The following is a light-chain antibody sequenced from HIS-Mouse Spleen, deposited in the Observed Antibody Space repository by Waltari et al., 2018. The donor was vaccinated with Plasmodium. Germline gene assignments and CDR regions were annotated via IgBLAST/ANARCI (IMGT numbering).Light chain of an antibody. Sequence: DIQITQSPSSLSASVGDRVTITCRASQSISSYLNWYQQKPGKAPKLLIDAASRLQSGVPSRFSGSGSGTDFTHTISSLQPEDFATYYCQQNYNTWTFGQGTKVEIK. J-gene: IGKJ1*01. CDR3: QQNYNTWT. V-gene: IGKV1-39*01. CDR2: AAS. CDR1: QSISSY.